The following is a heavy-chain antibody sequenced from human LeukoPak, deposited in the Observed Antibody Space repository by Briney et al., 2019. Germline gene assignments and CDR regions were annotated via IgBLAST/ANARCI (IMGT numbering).Heavy chain of an antibody. Sequence: SETLSLTCNVSGYSISSGYYWAWIRQSPGKGLEWIGSIYHSGSTNYNPSLKSRVTISVDTSKNQFSLKLSSVTAADTAVYYCARSPRGSSGWYARCFQHWGQGTLVTVSS. J-gene: IGHJ1*01. CDR3: ARSPRGSSGWYARCFQH. V-gene: IGHV4-38-2*02. CDR2: IYHSGST. D-gene: IGHD6-19*01. CDR1: GYSISSGYY.